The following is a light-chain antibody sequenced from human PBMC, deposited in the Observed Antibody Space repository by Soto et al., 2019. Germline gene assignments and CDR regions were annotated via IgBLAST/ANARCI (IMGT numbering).Light chain of an antibody. V-gene: IGKV3-11*01. J-gene: IGKJ1*01. CDR3: QQRGDWPRT. CDR1: QTFSNN. Sequence: EIVLTQSPATLSLSPGERATISCRASQTFSNNLAWYQQKPGQAPRLLIYDASTRATGIPARFSGSGSGTDFTLTISSPEPEDFAVYYCQQRGDWPRTFGQGTKVEI. CDR2: DAS.